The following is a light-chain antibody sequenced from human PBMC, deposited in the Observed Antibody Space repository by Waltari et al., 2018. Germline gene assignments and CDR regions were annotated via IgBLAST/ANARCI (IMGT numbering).Light chain of an antibody. Sequence: EIVLTQSPGTLSLSPGERATLSCRASQSVSSSYLAWYQQKPGQAPRLLIYAASSRATGIPDRFSGSGSGTDFTLTISRLEPEDFAVYYCQHYGSSLVFGGGTKVEIK. CDR1: QSVSSSY. J-gene: IGKJ4*01. V-gene: IGKV3-20*01. CDR2: AAS. CDR3: QHYGSSLV.